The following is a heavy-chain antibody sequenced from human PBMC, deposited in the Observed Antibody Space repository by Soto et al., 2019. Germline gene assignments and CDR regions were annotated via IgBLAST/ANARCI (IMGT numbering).Heavy chain of an antibody. CDR2: VYHSGST. Sequence: SETLSLTCAVSGGSISTSNWWSWVRQPPGKGLEWIGEVYHSGSTNYNPYFKSRVAMSVDKSKNQFSLKLNSVTAADTALYYCARIPSPWGQGTLVTVSS. CDR3: ARIPSP. V-gene: IGHV4-4*02. CDR1: GGSISTSNW. J-gene: IGHJ5*02. D-gene: IGHD2-21*01.